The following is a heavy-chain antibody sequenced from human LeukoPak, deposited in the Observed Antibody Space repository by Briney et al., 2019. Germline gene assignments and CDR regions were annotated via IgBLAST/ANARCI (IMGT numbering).Heavy chain of an antibody. CDR1: GGSISSGSYY. J-gene: IGHJ4*02. Sequence: SETLSLTCTVSGGSISSGSYYWDWIRQPPGKGLEWIGAIYYSGSTNYNPSLKSRVTISIDTSKNQFSLRLTSVTAADTAVYXCARXRIPDALASAFGCWGQGTLVTVSS. CDR3: ARXRIPDALASAFGC. D-gene: IGHD2-2*01. CDR2: IYYSGST. V-gene: IGHV4-39*01.